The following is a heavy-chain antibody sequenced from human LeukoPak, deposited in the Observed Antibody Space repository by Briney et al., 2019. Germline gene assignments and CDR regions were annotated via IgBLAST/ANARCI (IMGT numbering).Heavy chain of an antibody. CDR1: GYTFTAYY. V-gene: IGHV1-2*02. J-gene: IGHJ5*02. D-gene: IGHD2-15*01. Sequence: ASVKVSCKASGYTFTAYYMHWVRQAAGQGLEYMGWINPNSGGTNYAQKFQGRVTMTRDTSISTAYMELSRLRSDDTAVYYCARGNEGYCSGGSCYVGAWFDPWGQGTRVIVSS. CDR2: INPNSGGT. CDR3: ARGNEGYCSGGSCYVGAWFDP.